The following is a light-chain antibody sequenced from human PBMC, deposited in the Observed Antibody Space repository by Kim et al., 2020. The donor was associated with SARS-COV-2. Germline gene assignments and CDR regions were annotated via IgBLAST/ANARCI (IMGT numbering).Light chain of an antibody. CDR3: QHYHGLGFT. CDR2: DAS. V-gene: IGKV3-15*01. CDR1: QSVNYY. J-gene: IGKJ5*01. Sequence: EIVLTQSPATLSLSPGERATLSCRASQSVNYYLAWYQQNPGQAPRLLMYDASVRATDIPARFSGSGSGTEFTLTISSLQPEDFAVYYFQHYHGLGFTFGQGTRLEIK.